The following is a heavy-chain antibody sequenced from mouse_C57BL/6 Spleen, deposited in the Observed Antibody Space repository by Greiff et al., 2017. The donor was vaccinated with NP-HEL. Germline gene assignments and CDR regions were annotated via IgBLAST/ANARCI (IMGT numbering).Heavy chain of an antibody. CDR1: GYTITSYW. CDR3: ALSAMVTAGDY. CDR2: IYPGSGST. V-gene: IGHV1-55*01. Sequence: QVQLKQPGAELVKPGASVKMSCKASGYTITSYWITWVKQRPGQGLEWIGDIYPGSGSTNYNEKFKSKATLTVDTSSSTAYMQLSSLTSEDAAVYYCALSAMVTAGDYWGQGTSVTVSS. D-gene: IGHD2-2*01. J-gene: IGHJ4*01.